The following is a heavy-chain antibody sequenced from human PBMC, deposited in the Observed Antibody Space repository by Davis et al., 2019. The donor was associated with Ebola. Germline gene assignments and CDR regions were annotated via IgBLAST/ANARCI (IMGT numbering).Heavy chain of an antibody. J-gene: IGHJ4*02. CDR1: GFTFNYYA. D-gene: IGHD3-10*01. Sequence: GESLKISCAASGFTFNYYAMSWVRQAPGKGLEWVSLIGGGGDDTYYPDSVKGRFTISRDNSRNMLFLQMNSLSADDTAVYYCAKDSRGYNKPFDYWGQGTLVTVSS. CDR3: AKDSRGYNKPFDY. CDR2: IGGGGDDT. V-gene: IGHV3-23*01.